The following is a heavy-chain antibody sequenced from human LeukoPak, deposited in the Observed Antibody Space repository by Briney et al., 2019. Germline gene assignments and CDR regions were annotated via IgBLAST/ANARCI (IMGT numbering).Heavy chain of an antibody. J-gene: IGHJ6*03. V-gene: IGHV4-59*01. CDR1: GGSFSGYY. CDR2: IYYSGST. CDR3: ARGGGGYNWGYYYYYYMDV. D-gene: IGHD5-24*01. Sequence: SETLSLTCAVYGGSFSGYYWSWIRQPPGKGLEWIGYIYYSGSTNYNPSLKSRVTISVDTSKNQFSLKLSSVTAADTAVYYCARGGGGYNWGYYYYYYMDVWGQGTTVTVSS.